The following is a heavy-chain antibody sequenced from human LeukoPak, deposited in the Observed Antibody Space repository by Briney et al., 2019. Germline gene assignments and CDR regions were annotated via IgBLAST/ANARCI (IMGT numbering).Heavy chain of an antibody. Sequence: ASVKVSCKASGYTFTSYYMHWVRQAPGQGLEWMGIINPSGGSTSYAQKFQGRVTMTRDTSTSTVYMELSSLRSEDTAVYYCAREYDYVWGSYRYTLDYWGQGTLVTVSS. V-gene: IGHV1-46*01. J-gene: IGHJ4*02. CDR2: INPSGGST. D-gene: IGHD3-16*02. CDR3: AREYDYVWGSYRYTLDY. CDR1: GYTFTSYY.